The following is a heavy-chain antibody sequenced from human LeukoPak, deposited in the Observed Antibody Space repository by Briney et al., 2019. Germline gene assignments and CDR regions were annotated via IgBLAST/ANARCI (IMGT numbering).Heavy chain of an antibody. J-gene: IGHJ3*02. CDR2: IYYSGSI. CDR3: ASSGYSSSWYPPVRAFDI. D-gene: IGHD6-13*01. Sequence: SETLSLTCTVSGGSISTYYWSWIRQPPGKGLEWIGYIYYSGSINYNPSLKSRVTISVDTSKNQFSLKLSSVTAADTAVYYCASSGYSSSWYPPVRAFDIWGQGTMVTVSS. V-gene: IGHV4-59*01. CDR1: GGSISTYY.